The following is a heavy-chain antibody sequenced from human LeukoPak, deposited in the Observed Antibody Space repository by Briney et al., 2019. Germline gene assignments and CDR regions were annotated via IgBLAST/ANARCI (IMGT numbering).Heavy chain of an antibody. CDR2: INHSGST. J-gene: IGHJ6*03. V-gene: IGHV4-34*01. CDR1: GGSFSGYY. D-gene: IGHD3-10*01. CDR3: ARVRRWFGEAGDQYYMDV. Sequence: SETLSLTCAVYGGSFSGYYWSWVRQPPGKGREWVGEINHSGSTNYNPSLNSRVTMSVDTSKKQFSLKLSSVTAADTAVYHCARVRRWFGEAGDQYYMDVWGKGTTVTISS.